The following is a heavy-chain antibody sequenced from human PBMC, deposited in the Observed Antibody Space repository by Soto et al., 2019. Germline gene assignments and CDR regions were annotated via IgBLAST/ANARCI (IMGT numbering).Heavy chain of an antibody. D-gene: IGHD3-9*01. Sequence: QLQLQESGPGLVKPSETLSLTCTVSGGSVSSSSYYWGWVRQPPGKGLEWIGSVYYSGSTYYNPSLESRVTISVDKSNNQFSLKLMSLSAADTAVYYCGRLEGLATISYYFDYWGQGPLITVSS. V-gene: IGHV4-39*01. CDR1: GGSVSSSSYY. J-gene: IGHJ4*02. CDR2: VYYSGST. CDR3: GRLEGLATISYYFDY.